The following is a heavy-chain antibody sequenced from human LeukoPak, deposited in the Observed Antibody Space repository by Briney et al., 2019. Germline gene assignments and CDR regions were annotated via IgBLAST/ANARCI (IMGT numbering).Heavy chain of an antibody. CDR2: INHSGST. D-gene: IGHD3-9*01. CDR3: ARDRPILRYFDWLLEYYFDY. J-gene: IGHJ4*02. Sequence: SETLSLTCAVYGGSFSGYYWSWIRQPPGKGLEWIGEINHSGSTNYNPSLESRVTISVDTSKNQFSLKLSSVTAADTAVYYCARDRPILRYFDWLLEYYFDYWGQGTLVTVSS. V-gene: IGHV4-34*01. CDR1: GGSFSGYY.